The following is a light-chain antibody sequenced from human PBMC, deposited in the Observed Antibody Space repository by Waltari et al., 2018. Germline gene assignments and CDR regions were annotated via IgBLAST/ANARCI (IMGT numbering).Light chain of an antibody. CDR3: CSYAGSSHVV. CDR1: SSEVGGYYF. CDR2: DVR. Sequence: QSALTQPRSVSGSPGQSVPIPCTGTSSEVGGYYFVSWYHQHPGKAPKLMIYDVRKRPSGVPDRFSGSKSGNTASLTISGLQAEDEADYYCCSYAGSSHVVFGGGTKLTVL. J-gene: IGLJ2*01. V-gene: IGLV2-11*01.